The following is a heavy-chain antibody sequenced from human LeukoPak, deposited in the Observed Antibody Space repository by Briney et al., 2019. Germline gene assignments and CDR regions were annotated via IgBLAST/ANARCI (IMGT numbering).Heavy chain of an antibody. CDR2: IKQDESEK. Sequence: TGGSLRLSCAASGFTFSVYWMNWVRQAPGKGLEWVANIKQDESEKYYVDSVKGRFTISRDNAKNSLYLQMNSLRAEDTAVYYCAKGGAPFNGYSSIDSWGQGILVIVSS. CDR1: GFTFSVYW. D-gene: IGHD5-24*01. CDR3: AKGGAPFNGYSSIDS. J-gene: IGHJ4*02. V-gene: IGHV3-7*01.